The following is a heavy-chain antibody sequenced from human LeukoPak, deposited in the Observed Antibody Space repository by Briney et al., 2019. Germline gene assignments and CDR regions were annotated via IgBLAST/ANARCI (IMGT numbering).Heavy chain of an antibody. D-gene: IGHD1-26*01. CDR2: IIPIFGTA. CDR3: ARDGVGATPDY. J-gene: IGHJ4*02. V-gene: IGHV1-69*05. CDR1: GGTFSSYA. Sequence: SVKVSRKASGGTFSSYAIRWVRQAPGQGLEWMGGIIPIFGTANYAQKFQGRVTITTDESTSTAYMELSSLRSEDTAVYYCARDGVGATPDYWGQGTLVTVSS.